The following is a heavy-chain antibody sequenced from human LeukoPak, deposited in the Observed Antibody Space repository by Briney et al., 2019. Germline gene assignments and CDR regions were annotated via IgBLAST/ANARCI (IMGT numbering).Heavy chain of an antibody. CDR1: GFTFSSYW. CDR3: ARDFVVVPAAISIYYFYGVDV. Sequence: PGGSLRLSCTASGFTFSSYWMTWVRQAPGKGLEWVANIREDGSEKYYVDSVKGRFTISRDNAKNSLYLQMNSLRAEDAAVYYCARDFVVVPAAISIYYFYGVDVWGQGTTVTVSS. CDR2: IREDGSEK. J-gene: IGHJ6*02. D-gene: IGHD2-2*01. V-gene: IGHV3-7*01.